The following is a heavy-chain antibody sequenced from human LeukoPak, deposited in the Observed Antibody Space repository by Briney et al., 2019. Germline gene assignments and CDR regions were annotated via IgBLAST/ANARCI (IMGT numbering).Heavy chain of an antibody. J-gene: IGHJ4*01. V-gene: IGHV3-23*01. CDR3: AKRSHSYDSSGHLHYLDH. Sequence: GGSLRLSCAAPGFAFSTYAMSWVRQAPGKGLEWVSAISNGGGSTYYGDSVKGRFTISRDNSKNTLDLQMNSLRAEDTAIYYCAKRSHSYDSSGHLHYLDHWGHGTLVTVSS. CDR2: ISNGGGST. CDR1: GFAFSTYA. D-gene: IGHD3-22*01.